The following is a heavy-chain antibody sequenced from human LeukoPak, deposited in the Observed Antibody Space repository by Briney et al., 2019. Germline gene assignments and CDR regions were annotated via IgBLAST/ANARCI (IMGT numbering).Heavy chain of an antibody. Sequence: GGSLRLSCSASAFTFRNYEMNWVRQAPGKGLEWVSYISDSGNTIYYADSVKGRFTISRDNAKNSLYLQMNSLRAEDTAVYYCAREIAVAGDYWGQGTLVTVSS. CDR3: AREIAVAGDY. CDR1: AFTFRNYE. J-gene: IGHJ4*02. V-gene: IGHV3-48*03. D-gene: IGHD6-19*01. CDR2: ISDSGNTI.